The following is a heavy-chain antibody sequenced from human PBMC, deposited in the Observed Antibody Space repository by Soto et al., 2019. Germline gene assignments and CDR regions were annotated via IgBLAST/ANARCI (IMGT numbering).Heavy chain of an antibody. CDR3: ARGINYYDSSGDSWFDP. CDR1: GGSISSGRYS. CDR2: MYHTGTT. J-gene: IGHJ5*02. D-gene: IGHD3-22*01. V-gene: IGHV4-30-2*01. Sequence: SETLSLTCAVSGGSISSGRYSWTWIRQPPGEGLEWIGHMYHTGTTYYNPSLKSRVTMSVDTSKNQFSLKLSSVTAADTAMYYCARGINYYDSSGDSWFDPWGQGTLVTVSS.